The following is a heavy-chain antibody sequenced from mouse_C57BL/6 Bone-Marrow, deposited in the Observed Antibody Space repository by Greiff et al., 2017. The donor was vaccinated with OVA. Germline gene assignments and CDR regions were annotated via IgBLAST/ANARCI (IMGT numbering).Heavy chain of an antibody. J-gene: IGHJ3*01. D-gene: IGHD2-12*01. CDR3: ARYTIRAPFAY. V-gene: IGHV5-2*03. CDR2: INSDGGST. CDR1: EYEFPSYD. Sequence: EVMLVESGGGLVQPGESLKLSCESNEYEFPSYDMSWVRQTPEKRLELVAAINSDGGSTYYPDTMERRFIISRDNTKKTLYLQMSSLRSEDTAMYYCARYTIRAPFAYWGQGTLVTVSA.